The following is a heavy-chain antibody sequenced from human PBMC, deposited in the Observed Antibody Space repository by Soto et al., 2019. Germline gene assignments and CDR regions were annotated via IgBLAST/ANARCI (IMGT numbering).Heavy chain of an antibody. J-gene: IGHJ4*02. CDR3: ARAGPSSWYYFDY. CDR2: IYPGDSDT. V-gene: IGHV5-51*01. CDR1: GYSFTSYW. Sequence: GESLKISCKGSGYSFTSYWIGWVRQMPGKGLEWMGIIYPGDSDTRYSPSFQGQVTISADKSISTAYLQWSGLKASDTAMYYCARAGPSSWYYFDYWGQGTLVTVSS. D-gene: IGHD6-13*01.